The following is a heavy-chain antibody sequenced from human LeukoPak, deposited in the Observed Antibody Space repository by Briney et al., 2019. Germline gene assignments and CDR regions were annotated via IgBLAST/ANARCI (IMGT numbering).Heavy chain of an antibody. CDR2: IHSSGST. D-gene: IGHD2-2*01. V-gene: IGHV4-59*10. J-gene: IGHJ5*02. CDR3: ARMALVPGAKDNWFDP. CDR1: GGSFSGYY. Sequence: SETLSLTCAVYGGSFSGYYWTWIRQPAGKGLEWIGRIHSSGSTDYNPSLKSRVTMSLDTSKNQFSLNLHSVTAADTAVYYCARMALVPGAKDNWFDPWGQGTLVTVSS.